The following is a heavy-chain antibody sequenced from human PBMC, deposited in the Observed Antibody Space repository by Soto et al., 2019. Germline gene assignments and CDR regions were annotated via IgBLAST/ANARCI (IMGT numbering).Heavy chain of an antibody. CDR1: GFTFSNAW. CDR3: TTDSIYDFWSGYYSLYYYYGMDV. D-gene: IGHD3-3*01. V-gene: IGHV3-15*07. J-gene: IGHJ6*02. Sequence: GGSLRLSCAASGFTFSNAWMNWVRQAPGKGLEWVGRIKSKTDGGTTDYAAPVKGRFTISRDDSKNTLYLQMNSLKTEDTAVYYCTTDSIYDFWSGYYSLYYYYGMDVWGQGTTVTVSS. CDR2: IKSKTDGGTT.